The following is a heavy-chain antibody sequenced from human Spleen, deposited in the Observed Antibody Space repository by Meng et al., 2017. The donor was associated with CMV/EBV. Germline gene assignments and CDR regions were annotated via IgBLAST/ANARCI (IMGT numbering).Heavy chain of an antibody. CDR3: ARDSAIGYYYYYGMDI. V-gene: IGHV3-21*01. CDR2: ISSSSSYI. Sequence: GESLKISCTASGFIFSSYGMNWVRQAPGKGLEWVSSISSSSSYIYYADSVKGRFTISRDNAKNSLYLQMNSLRAEDTAVYYCARDSAIGYYYYYGMDIWGQGTTVTVSS. CDR1: GFIFSSYG. D-gene: IGHD3-22*01. J-gene: IGHJ6*02.